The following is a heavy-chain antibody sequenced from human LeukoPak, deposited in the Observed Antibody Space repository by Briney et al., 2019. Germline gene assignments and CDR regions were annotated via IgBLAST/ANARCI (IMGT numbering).Heavy chain of an antibody. D-gene: IGHD4-17*01. V-gene: IGHV4-59*08. Sequence: KPSETLSLTCTVSGGSISSYYWSWIRQPPGKGLECIGYIYYSGSTNYNPSLKSRVTIPVDTSKNQFSLNLSSVTVADTAVYYCARLLRVTTVGPDLYYFDYWGQGTLVTVSS. CDR2: IYYSGST. CDR3: ARLLRVTTVGPDLYYFDY. CDR1: GGSISSYY. J-gene: IGHJ4*02.